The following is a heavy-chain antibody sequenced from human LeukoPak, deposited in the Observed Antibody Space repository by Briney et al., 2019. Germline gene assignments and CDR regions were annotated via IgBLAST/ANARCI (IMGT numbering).Heavy chain of an antibody. V-gene: IGHV3-7*01. D-gene: IGHD1-26*01. J-gene: IGHJ4*02. CDR1: GFIFSSYW. Sequence: GGSLRLSCAASGFIFSSYWMSWVRQAPGKGLEWVANIKQDGSEKYYVDSVKGRFTISRDNAKNSLYLQMNSLRAEDTAVYYCARDPDHIEGANFHYWGQGTLVTVSS. CDR3: ARDPDHIEGANFHY. CDR2: IKQDGSEK.